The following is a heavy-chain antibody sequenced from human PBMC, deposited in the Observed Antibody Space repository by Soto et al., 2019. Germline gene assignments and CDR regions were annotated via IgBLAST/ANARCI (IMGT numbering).Heavy chain of an antibody. CDR2: ISYDGSNK. CDR1: GFTFSSYA. V-gene: IGHV3-30-3*01. CDR3: ARGLPGTRALDYFDY. Sequence: QVQLVESGGGVVQPGRSLRLSCAASGFTFSSYAMHWVRQAPGKRLEWVAVISYDGSNKYYADSVKGRFTISRDNSKNTLYLQMNSLRAEDTAVYYCARGLPGTRALDYFDYWGQGTLVTVSS. D-gene: IGHD1-1*01. J-gene: IGHJ4*02.